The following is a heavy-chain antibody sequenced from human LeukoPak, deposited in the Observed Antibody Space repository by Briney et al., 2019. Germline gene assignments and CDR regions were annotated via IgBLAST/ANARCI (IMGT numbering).Heavy chain of an antibody. CDR1: GGSISSSSYY. CDR3: ARRPLATTGEFDP. CDR2: IFYSGST. J-gene: IGHJ5*02. Sequence: SETLSLTYTVSGGSISSSSYYWGWIRQPPGKGLEWIGSIFYSGSTYYNPSLESRVTMSVDASRNQFSLKLNSVTAADTAVYYCARRPLATTGEFDPWGQGTLVTVSS. V-gene: IGHV4-39*01. D-gene: IGHD7-27*01.